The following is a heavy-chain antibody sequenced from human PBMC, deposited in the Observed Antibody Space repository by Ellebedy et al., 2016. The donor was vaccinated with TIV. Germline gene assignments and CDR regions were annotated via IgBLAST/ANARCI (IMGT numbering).Heavy chain of an antibody. CDR2: IYYSGST. CDR1: GGSISSGDYY. Sequence: SETLSLTXTVSGGSISSGDYYWSWIRQPPGKGLEWIGYIYYSGSTYYNPSLKSRVTISVDTSKNQFSLKLSSVTAADTAVYYCARGKRYIPVIDYWGQGTLVTVSS. V-gene: IGHV4-30-4*01. CDR3: ARGKRYIPVIDY. J-gene: IGHJ4*02. D-gene: IGHD1-14*01.